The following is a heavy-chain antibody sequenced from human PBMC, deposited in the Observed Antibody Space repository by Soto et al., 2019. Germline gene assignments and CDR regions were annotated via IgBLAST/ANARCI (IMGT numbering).Heavy chain of an antibody. V-gene: IGHV1-69*05. CDR3: ARGPGSRYCNGGSCYLVP. CDR2: IIPIFGTA. J-gene: IGHJ5*02. D-gene: IGHD2-15*01. CDR1: GGTFSSYA. Sequence: QVQLVQSGAEVKKPGSSVKVSCKASGGTFSSYAISWVRQAPGQGLEWMGGIIPIFGTANYAQKFQGRVPITSDESTSTAYMELSSLRSEDTAVYYCARGPGSRYCNGGSCYLVPWGQGTLVTVSS.